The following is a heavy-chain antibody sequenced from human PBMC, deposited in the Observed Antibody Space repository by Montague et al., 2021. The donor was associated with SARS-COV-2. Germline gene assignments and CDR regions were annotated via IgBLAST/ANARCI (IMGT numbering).Heavy chain of an antibody. CDR1: GFTFSSHD. CDR2: IGTAGDT. Sequence: SLRLSCAASGFTFSSHDMHWVRQSPGKGLQWVSAIGTAGDTYYEGSVEGRFTISREDAKSSLSLQMTSLTAGDTAVYYCARAHADSVYHFWSGSVTSTSLDVWGKGTGVTVSS. D-gene: IGHD3-3*01. J-gene: IGHJ6*04. V-gene: IGHV3-13*01. CDR3: ARAHADSVYHFWSGSVTSTSLDV.